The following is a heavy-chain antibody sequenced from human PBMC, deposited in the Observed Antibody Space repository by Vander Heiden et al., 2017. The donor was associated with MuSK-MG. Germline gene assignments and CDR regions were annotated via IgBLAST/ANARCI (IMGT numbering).Heavy chain of an antibody. CDR2: ISSSGSTI. CDR3: ARSFLGGGGMDV. V-gene: IGHV3-11*01. J-gene: IGHJ6*02. CDR1: GFTSRAYY. D-gene: IGHD3-16*01. Sequence: QVQLVESGGGLVKPGGSLRLSCAASGFTSRAYYKGWIRQAAGKGLEWVSYISSSGSTIYYADSVKGRFTISRDNAKNSLYLQMNSLRAEDTAVYYCARSFLGGGGMDVWGQGTTVTVSS.